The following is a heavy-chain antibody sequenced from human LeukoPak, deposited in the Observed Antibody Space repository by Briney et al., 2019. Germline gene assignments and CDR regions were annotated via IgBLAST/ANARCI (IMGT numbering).Heavy chain of an antibody. CDR3: AKVSAGYNSGFDY. Sequence: GGSLRLSCAASGFIFSSYSMNWVRQAPGKGLEWVSTMSGGGGSTSYADSVKGRFTISRDNSKNTLHLQMNSLRAEDTAVYYCAKVSAGYNSGFDYWGQGTLVTVSS. CDR2: MSGGGGST. D-gene: IGHD5-18*01. CDR1: GFIFSSYS. J-gene: IGHJ4*02. V-gene: IGHV3-23*01.